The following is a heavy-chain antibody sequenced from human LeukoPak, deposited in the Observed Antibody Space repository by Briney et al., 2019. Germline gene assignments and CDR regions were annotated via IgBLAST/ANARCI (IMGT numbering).Heavy chain of an antibody. CDR1: GGTFSTFG. Sequence: EASVKVSCKASGGTFSTFGITWVRQAPGRGLEWMGGTIPIFGAKHYAQKFRGRVTFTADNSTTTTFMELSSLRSEDTALYFCASYSNWGDFDSWGQGTLVTVSS. J-gene: IGHJ4*02. CDR3: ASYSNWGDFDS. CDR2: TIPIFGAK. V-gene: IGHV1-69*06. D-gene: IGHD7-27*01.